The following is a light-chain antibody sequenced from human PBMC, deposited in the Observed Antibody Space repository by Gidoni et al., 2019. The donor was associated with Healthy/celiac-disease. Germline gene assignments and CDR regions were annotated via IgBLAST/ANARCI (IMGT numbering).Light chain of an antibody. CDR3: QQYNSYSST. CDR1: QSISSW. V-gene: IGKV1-5*03. Sequence: DIQMTQSPSTLSASVGDRVTITCRASQSISSWLAWYQQKPVKAPKLLIYTASSLESGVPSRFSGSGSGSEFTLTIRRPQPDDFANYYRQQYNSYSSTFGQGTKVEIK. CDR2: TAS. J-gene: IGKJ1*01.